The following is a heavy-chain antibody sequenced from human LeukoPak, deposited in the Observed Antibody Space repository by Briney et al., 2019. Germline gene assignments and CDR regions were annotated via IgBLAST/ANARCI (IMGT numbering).Heavy chain of an antibody. CDR1: GYTFTSYG. CDR3: ARVRFVYFFSSGLLGGWFER. CDR2: ISAYNGNT. Sequence: VSVKVSCKASGYTFTSYGISWVRQAPGQGLEWMGWISAYNGNTNYAQKLQGRVTMSTDTSTSTAYMELRSLRSDDTAVYYCARVRFVYFFSSGLLGGWFERLGQGRLVTVSS. J-gene: IGHJ5*02. D-gene: IGHD3-22*01. V-gene: IGHV1-18*01.